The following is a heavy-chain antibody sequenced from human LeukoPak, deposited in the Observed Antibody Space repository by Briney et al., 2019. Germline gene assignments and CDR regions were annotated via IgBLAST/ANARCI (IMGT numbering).Heavy chain of an antibody. CDR1: GFTFGSYA. CDR2: ITGSGYNT. CDR3: ARDRYCSGANCYSHFDC. D-gene: IGHD2-15*01. V-gene: IGHV3-23*01. Sequence: PGGSLRLSCAASGFTFGSYAMNWVRQAPGKGLEWVSTITGSGYNTYYADSVKGRFTISRDNSKNTLYLQIHSLRAEDTAIYYCARDRYCSGANCYSHFDCWGQGILVTVSS. J-gene: IGHJ4*02.